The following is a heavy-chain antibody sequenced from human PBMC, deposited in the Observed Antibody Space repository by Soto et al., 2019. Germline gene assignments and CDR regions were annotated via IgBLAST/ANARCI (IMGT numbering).Heavy chain of an antibody. CDR3: ARGWGRIFDY. J-gene: IGHJ4*02. CDR1: GYSFTSYW. CDR2: IHPSDFDT. D-gene: IGHD7-27*01. V-gene: IGHV5-51*01. Sequence: GASLKISCKGSGYSFTSYWIGWVRQMPGKGLEWMGIIHPSDFDTRYSPSFQGQVTISADKSISTASLKLSSVTAADTAVYYCARGWGRIFDYWGQGTLVTVSS.